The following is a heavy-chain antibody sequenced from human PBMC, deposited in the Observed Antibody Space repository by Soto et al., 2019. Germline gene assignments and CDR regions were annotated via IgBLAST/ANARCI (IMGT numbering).Heavy chain of an antibody. Sequence: SVKVSCKGFGYSFMKYGINWVRQAPGQGLEWVGWISPYSGYTHSAQKFHGRLTLTTDTAASTAYMELRILRSADTALYYCAREASVLIPAAQPSRFDSWGQRTLVTVSS. CDR2: ISPYSGYT. V-gene: IGHV1-18*01. D-gene: IGHD2-2*01. J-gene: IGHJ4*02. CDR1: GYSFMKYG. CDR3: AREASVLIPAAQPSRFDS.